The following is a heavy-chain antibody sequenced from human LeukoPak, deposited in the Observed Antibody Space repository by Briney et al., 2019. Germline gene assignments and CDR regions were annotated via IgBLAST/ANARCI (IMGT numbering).Heavy chain of an antibody. D-gene: IGHD3-10*01. Sequence: PGGSLRLSCAASGFTFSSYAMSWVRQAPGKGLEWVSAISGSGGSTYYAGSVKGRFTISRDNSKNTLYLQMNSLRAEDTPVYYCAKDRGGSYYYGSGYGYYFDYWGQGTLVTVSS. J-gene: IGHJ4*02. V-gene: IGHV3-23*01. CDR3: AKDRGGSYYYGSGYGYYFDY. CDR2: ISGSGGST. CDR1: GFTFSSYA.